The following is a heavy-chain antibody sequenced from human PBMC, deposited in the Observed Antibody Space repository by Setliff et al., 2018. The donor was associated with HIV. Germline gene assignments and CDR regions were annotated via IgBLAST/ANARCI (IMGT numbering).Heavy chain of an antibody. V-gene: IGHV4-31*03. D-gene: IGHD6-6*01. CDR3: ARSSRSSPFWFDY. CDR1: GGSINNDIYF. J-gene: IGHJ4*01. Sequence: SETLSLTCTVSGGSINNDIYFWTWIRQRPGKGLECIRYIYYSGSTHSNPFLKSRLTISVDTSSNPFYLMLNSVTAADTTIYYCARSSRSSPFWFDYWGLGTLVTVSS. CDR2: IYYSGST.